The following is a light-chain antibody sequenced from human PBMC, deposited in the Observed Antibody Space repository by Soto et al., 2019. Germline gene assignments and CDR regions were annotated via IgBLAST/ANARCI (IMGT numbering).Light chain of an antibody. V-gene: IGKV1-9*01. Sequence: DIQLTQSPSFLPASVGDRDTITCRASQGISNYLAWYQQKPGKAPGLLMYAASTLQRGVSSRFSGSGSGTEFTLTISNLQPEDFATYYCQQLNSYPLTFGGGTKVDIK. CDR3: QQLNSYPLT. CDR1: QGISNY. J-gene: IGKJ4*01. CDR2: AAS.